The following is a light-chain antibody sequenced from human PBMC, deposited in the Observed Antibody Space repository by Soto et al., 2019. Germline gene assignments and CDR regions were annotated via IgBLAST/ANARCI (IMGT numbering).Light chain of an antibody. V-gene: IGKV1-33*01. CDR3: QQYDSVFT. J-gene: IGKJ5*01. Sequence: DIQMTQSPSSLSASVGDRVTITCRASQSIASRLNWYQQKPGSAPKLLIYGASTLETGVPSRFSGSGSGTDFTFTISSLQAEDIGTYFCQQYDSVFTFGQGTRLEIK. CDR2: GAS. CDR1: QSIASR.